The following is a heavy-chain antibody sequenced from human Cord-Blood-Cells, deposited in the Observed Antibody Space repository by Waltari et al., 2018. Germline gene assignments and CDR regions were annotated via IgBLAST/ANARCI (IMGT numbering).Heavy chain of an antibody. CDR2: SSGSGGST. CDR1: GLTFSSYA. D-gene: IGHD1-26*01. J-gene: IGHJ4*02. V-gene: IGHV3-23*04. Sequence: EVQLVESGGGLVQPGGSLRLSCGASGLTFSSYAMTWVRQAPGKGLGWVSASSGSGGSTDYADSVKSRFTISRDNAKTTLYLQMNSLRAEDTAVYYCAKVYSGSSYFDDWGQGTLVTVSS. CDR3: AKVYSGSSYFDD.